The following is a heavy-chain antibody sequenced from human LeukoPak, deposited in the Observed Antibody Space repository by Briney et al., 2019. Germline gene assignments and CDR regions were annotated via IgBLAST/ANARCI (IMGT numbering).Heavy chain of an antibody. CDR3: ARAQYYHDSSEDDAFDI. V-gene: IGHV1-18*01. D-gene: IGHD3-22*01. CDR1: GYTFTSYG. CDR2: ISAYNGNT. Sequence: ASVKVSCKASGYTFTSYGISWVRQAPGQGLEWMGWISAYNGNTKYAQKLQGRVTMTTDTSTSTAYMELRSLRSDDTAVYYCARAQYYHDSSEDDAFDIWGQGTMVTVSS. J-gene: IGHJ3*02.